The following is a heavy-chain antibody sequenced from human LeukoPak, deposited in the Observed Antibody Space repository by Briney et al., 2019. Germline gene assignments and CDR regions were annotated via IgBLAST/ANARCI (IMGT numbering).Heavy chain of an antibody. V-gene: IGHV3-33*01. CDR3: ARELKSPVTGSFDY. D-gene: IGHD1-20*01. CDR1: GFTFSSYG. CDR2: IWYDGSNK. J-gene: IGHJ4*02. Sequence: GGSLRLSCAASGFTFSSYGMHWVRQAPGKGLEWVAVIWYDGSNKYYADSVKGRFTISRDNSKNTLYLQMNSLRAEDTAVYYCARELKSPVTGSFDYWGQGTLVTVSS.